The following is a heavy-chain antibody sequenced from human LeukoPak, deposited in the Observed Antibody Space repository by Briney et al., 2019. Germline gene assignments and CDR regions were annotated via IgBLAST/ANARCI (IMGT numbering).Heavy chain of an antibody. CDR2: INPSGGST. J-gene: IGHJ4*02. Sequence: ASVKVSCKASGYTFTSYYMHWVRQAPGQGLEWMGIINPSGGSTSYAQKFQGRVTMTRDTSTSTVYMELSSLRSEDTAVYYCARVSGYSGYDVWGTRGFDYWGQGTLVTVSS. D-gene: IGHD5-12*01. CDR1: GYTFTSYY. V-gene: IGHV1-46*01. CDR3: ARVSGYSGYDVWGTRGFDY.